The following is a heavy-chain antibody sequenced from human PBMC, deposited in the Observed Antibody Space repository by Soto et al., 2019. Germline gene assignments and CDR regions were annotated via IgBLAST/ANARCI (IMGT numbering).Heavy chain of an antibody. J-gene: IGHJ6*02. Sequence: QVQLVESGGGLVKPGGSLRLSCAASGFTFSDYSMSCIRQAPGKGLEWVSYISSSGTTIYYADSVKGRFTISRDNAKNSLYRQMNSLRAEDTAVYYCARTNWGPYYYYGMDVWGQGTTVTVSS. D-gene: IGHD7-27*01. CDR1: GFTFSDYS. CDR3: ARTNWGPYYYYGMDV. CDR2: ISSSGTTI. V-gene: IGHV3-11*01.